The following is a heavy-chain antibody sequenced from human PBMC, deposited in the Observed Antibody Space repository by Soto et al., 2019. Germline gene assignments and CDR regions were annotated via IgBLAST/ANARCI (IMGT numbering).Heavy chain of an antibody. Sequence: EVQLLESGGGSVQPGGSLRLSCAASGFTFSSNAMSWFRQAPGKGLEWVSSISGSGGTTFYADSVKGRFTISRDNSKNTLYVQMNSLRAADTAVYYCAKLTGTTRGAGACWGQGTLVTVSS. J-gene: IGHJ4*02. CDR1: GFTFSSNA. V-gene: IGHV3-23*01. D-gene: IGHD1-7*01. CDR2: ISGSGGTT. CDR3: AKLTGTTRGAGAC.